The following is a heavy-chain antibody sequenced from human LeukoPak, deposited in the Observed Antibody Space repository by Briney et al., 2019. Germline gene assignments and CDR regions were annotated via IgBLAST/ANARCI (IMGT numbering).Heavy chain of an antibody. D-gene: IGHD3-10*02. CDR3: AKDVRGYNRPFDY. Sequence: GGSLRLSCAASGFSFSSHAMNWVRQAPGQGQELVSAISGSGSHTYYADSVRGRFTISRDNSKSTLYLQMNSLRAEDTAVYYCAKDVRGYNRPFDYWGQGTLVTVSS. J-gene: IGHJ4*02. CDR2: ISGSGSHT. V-gene: IGHV3-23*01. CDR1: GFSFSSHA.